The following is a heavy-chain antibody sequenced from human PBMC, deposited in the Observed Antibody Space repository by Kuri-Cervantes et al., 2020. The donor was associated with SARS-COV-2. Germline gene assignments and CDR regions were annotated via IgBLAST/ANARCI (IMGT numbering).Heavy chain of an antibody. CDR3: AKGGPMVRGEIRNNWFDP. CDR2: ITGSGNNI. V-gene: IGHV3-23*01. D-gene: IGHD3-10*01. CDR1: GFTFSNYA. J-gene: IGHJ5*02. Sequence: GGSLRLSCAASGFTFSNYAMSWVRQAPGKGLEWVSLITGSGNNIYYADSVRGRFTISRDNSRNKLYLQMNSLRTEDTAVYYCAKGGPMVRGEIRNNWFDPWGQGTLVTVSS.